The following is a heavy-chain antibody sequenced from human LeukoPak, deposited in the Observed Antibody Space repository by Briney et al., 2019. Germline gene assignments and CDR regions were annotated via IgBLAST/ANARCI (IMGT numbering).Heavy chain of an antibody. J-gene: IGHJ4*02. CDR3: ARVAPPYYYDSGGYFDY. V-gene: IGHV3-53*01. D-gene: IGHD3-22*01. CDR2: IYSGGST. Sequence: AGGSLRLSCAASGFTVSSNYMSWVRQAPGKGLEWVSVIYSGGSTYYADSVKGRFTISRDNSKNTLYLQTNSLRAEDTAVYYCARVAPPYYYDSGGYFDYWGQGTLVTVSS. CDR1: GFTVSSNY.